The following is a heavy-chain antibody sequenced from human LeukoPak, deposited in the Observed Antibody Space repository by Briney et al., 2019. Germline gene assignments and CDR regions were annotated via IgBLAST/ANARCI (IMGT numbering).Heavy chain of an antibody. D-gene: IGHD3-22*01. CDR1: GFTFSSYG. CDR2: ISYDGSNK. Sequence: GGPLRLSCAASGFTFSSYGMHWVRQAPGKGLEWVAVISYDGSNKYYADSVKGRFTISRDNSKNTLYLQMNSLRAEDTAVYYCARETYYYDSSGYPRYYFDYWGQGTLVTVSS. CDR3: ARETYYYDSSGYPRYYFDY. J-gene: IGHJ4*02. V-gene: IGHV3-30*03.